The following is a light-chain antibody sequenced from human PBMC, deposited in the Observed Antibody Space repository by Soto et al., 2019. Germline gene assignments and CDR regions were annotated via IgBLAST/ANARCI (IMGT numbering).Light chain of an antibody. J-gene: IGLJ1*01. CDR3: CSYAGSCTFDC. CDR1: SSDVGSYNL. Sequence: QSALTQPASVSGSPGQSITISCTGTSSDVGSYNLVSWYQQHPGKAPKLMIYEGSKRPSGVSNRFSGSKSGNTGSLTISGLQAEDEADYFCCSYAGSCTFDCVGTGTKLTVL. V-gene: IGLV2-23*03. CDR2: EGS.